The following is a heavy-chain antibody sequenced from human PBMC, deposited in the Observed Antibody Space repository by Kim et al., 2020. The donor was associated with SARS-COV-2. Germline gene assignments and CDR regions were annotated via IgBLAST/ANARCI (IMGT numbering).Heavy chain of an antibody. CDR2: ISYDGSNK. CDR1: GFTFSSYA. V-gene: IGHV3-30*04. Sequence: GGSLRLSCAASGFTFSSYAMHWVRQAPGKGLEWVAVISYDGSNKYYADSVKGRFTISRDNSKNTLYLQMNSLRAEDTAVYYCARGAPDYYGSGSYGFDP. J-gene: IGHJ5*02. CDR3: ARGAPDYYGSGSYGFDP. D-gene: IGHD3-10*01.